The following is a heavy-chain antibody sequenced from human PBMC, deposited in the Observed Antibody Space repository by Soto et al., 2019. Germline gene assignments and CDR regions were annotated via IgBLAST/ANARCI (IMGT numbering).Heavy chain of an antibody. J-gene: IGHJ6*03. D-gene: IGHD3-3*01. CDR1: GFTFSSYW. CDR3: VTIFGVVIIGRGPYYYYMDV. V-gene: IGHV3-7*01. CDR2: IKQDGSEK. Sequence: PGGSLRLSCAASGFTFSSYWMSWVRQAPGKGLEWVANIKQDGSEKYYVDSVKGRFTISRDNAKNSLYLQMNSLRAEDTAVYYCVTIFGVVIIGRGPYYYYMDVWGKGTTVTVSS.